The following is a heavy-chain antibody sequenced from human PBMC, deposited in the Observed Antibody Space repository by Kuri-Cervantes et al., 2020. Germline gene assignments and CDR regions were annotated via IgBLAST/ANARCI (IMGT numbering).Heavy chain of an antibody. CDR2: INSDGSST. Sequence: LSLTCAASGFTFSSYWMHWVRQAPGKGLVWVSRINSDGSSTSYADSVKGRFTISRDNAKNTLYLQMNSLRAEDTAVYYCARISYDYVWGSYRYTIDYWGQGTLVTVSS. CDR1: GFTFSSYW. V-gene: IGHV3-74*01. D-gene: IGHD3-16*02. J-gene: IGHJ4*02. CDR3: ARISYDYVWGSYRYTIDY.